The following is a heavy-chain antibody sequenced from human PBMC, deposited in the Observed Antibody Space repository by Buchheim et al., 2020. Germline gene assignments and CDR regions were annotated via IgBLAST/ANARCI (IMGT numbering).Heavy chain of an antibody. CDR1: GGSISSGSYY. V-gene: IGHV4-61*02. D-gene: IGHD6-6*01. CDR2: IYTSGST. J-gene: IGHJ6*02. CDR3: AREWEIAARVVSYYYYYGMDV. Sequence: QVQLQESGPGLVKPSQTLSLTCTVSGGSISSGSYYWSWIRQPAGKGLEWIGRIYTSGSTNYHPSLKSRVTISVDTSQNQFSLKLSSVTAADTAVYYCAREWEIAARVVSYYYYYGMDVWGQGTT.